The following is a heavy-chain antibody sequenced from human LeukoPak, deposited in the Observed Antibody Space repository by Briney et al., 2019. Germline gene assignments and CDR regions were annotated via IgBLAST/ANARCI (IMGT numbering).Heavy chain of an antibody. CDR3: AKASGSSSWDYDY. CDR2: IYYSGIT. D-gene: IGHD6-13*01. J-gene: IGHJ4*02. CDR1: GGSISSSY. Sequence: PSETLSLTCTVSGGSISSSYWSWIRQPPGKGLEWIGYIYYSGITNYNASLKSRVTISVDTSKNEFSLKLTSVTAADMAVYYCAKASGSSSWDYDYWGQGTLVTVSS. V-gene: IGHV4-59*01.